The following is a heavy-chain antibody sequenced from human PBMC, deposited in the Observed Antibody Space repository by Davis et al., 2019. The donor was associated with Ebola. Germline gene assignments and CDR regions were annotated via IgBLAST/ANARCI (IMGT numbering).Heavy chain of an antibody. Sequence: SVKVSCKASGGSLRGYALNWVRQAPGHGLEWMGDINPIFGVANYAQRFQGRATITADESTSTAYMELSSLRSEDTAVYYCAREAPYYYDSSATFDYWGQGTLVTVSS. CDR1: GGSLRGYA. D-gene: IGHD3-22*01. CDR2: INPIFGVA. V-gene: IGHV1-69*13. CDR3: AREAPYYYDSSATFDY. J-gene: IGHJ4*02.